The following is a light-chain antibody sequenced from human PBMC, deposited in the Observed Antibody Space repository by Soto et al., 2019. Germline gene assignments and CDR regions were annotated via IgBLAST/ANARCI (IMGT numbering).Light chain of an antibody. V-gene: IGLV2-14*03. CDR3: CSYTTSGTRV. Sequence: QSALTQPASVSGSPGQSITISCTGTSSDVGGYNYVSWYQHHPGKAPKLMIYDVNNRPSGVSNRFSGSKSGNTASLTISGLQAEDEADYYCCSYTTSGTRVFGGGTKVTVL. CDR2: DVN. CDR1: SSDVGGYNY. J-gene: IGLJ2*01.